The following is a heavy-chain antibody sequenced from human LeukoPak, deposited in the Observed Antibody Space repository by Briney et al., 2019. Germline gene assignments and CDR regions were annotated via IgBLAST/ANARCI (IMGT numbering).Heavy chain of an antibody. Sequence: GGSLRLSCAASGSTSSSYEMNWVRQAPGKGLEWVSYITGSGSPTHYADSVKGRFTISRDNAKNSLYLQMNSLRDEDTAVYYCTRDPHALDYWGQGTLVTVSS. CDR3: TRDPHALDY. CDR2: ITGSGSPT. V-gene: IGHV3-48*03. CDR1: GSTSSSYE. J-gene: IGHJ4*02.